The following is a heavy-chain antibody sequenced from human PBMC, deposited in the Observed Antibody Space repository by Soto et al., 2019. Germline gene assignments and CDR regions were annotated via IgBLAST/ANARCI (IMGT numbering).Heavy chain of an antibody. CDR3: VRGVAGMNWYFDL. Sequence: ASVKVSCKASGYTFTGYYIHWVRQAPGQGLECRGCINPSGDGAHYVQKFQGRVTMTRDTAISTAYMELNRLSSDDTAVYYCVRGVAGMNWYFDLWGRGTLVTVSS. J-gene: IGHJ2*01. CDR1: GYTFTGYY. V-gene: IGHV1-2*02. CDR2: INPSGDGA.